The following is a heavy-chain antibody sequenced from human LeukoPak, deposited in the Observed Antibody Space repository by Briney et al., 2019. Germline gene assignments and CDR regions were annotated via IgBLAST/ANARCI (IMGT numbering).Heavy chain of an antibody. J-gene: IGHJ6*03. V-gene: IGHV3-21*01. CDR2: ITSGGSYT. CDR3: ARDPYSGSYGDSYYYYMDV. Sequence: GGSLRLSCAASGFTFSSCAMGWVRQAPGKGLEWVSSITSGGSYTFYADSVKGRFTISRDNAKNSLYLQMNSLRAEDTAIYYCARDPYSGSYGDSYYYYMDVWGKGTTVTISS. D-gene: IGHD1-26*01. CDR1: GFTFSSCA.